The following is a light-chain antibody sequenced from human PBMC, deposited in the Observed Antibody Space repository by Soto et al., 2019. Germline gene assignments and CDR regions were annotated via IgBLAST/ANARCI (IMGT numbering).Light chain of an antibody. CDR2: DAS. V-gene: IGKV1-5*01. CDR1: QGIVRW. CDR3: QPDYGFSRT. J-gene: IGKJ1*01. Sequence: DIQMTQSPSTLSASVGDRVTITCRASQGIVRWLAWYQQKPGKAPKLLIYDASSLESGVPSRFSGSGAGTEFTLTISSLQPDDFATYDCQPDYGFSRTFGQGTMVEIK.